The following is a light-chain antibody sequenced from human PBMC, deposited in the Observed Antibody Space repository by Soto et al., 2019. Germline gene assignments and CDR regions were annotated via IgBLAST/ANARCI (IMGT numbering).Light chain of an antibody. Sequence: QSALTQPASVSGSPGQSIIISCTGTSGDLAIYNYVSWYQQQPGKAPKLMIDRVTNRPSGVSNRFSGSRSGNTASLTISGLQPEDEADYSCSSYTDSSNYVFXTGTKVTVL. CDR1: SGDLAIYNY. CDR3: SSYTDSSNYV. V-gene: IGLV2-14*01. CDR2: RVT. J-gene: IGLJ1*01.